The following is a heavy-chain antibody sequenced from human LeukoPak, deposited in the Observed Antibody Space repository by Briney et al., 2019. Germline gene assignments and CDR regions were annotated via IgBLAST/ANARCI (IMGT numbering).Heavy chain of an antibody. J-gene: IGHJ4*02. D-gene: IGHD4-17*01. CDR1: GFTFDEYV. V-gene: IGHV3-20*04. Sequence: RAGGSLRLSCAASGFTFDEYVMSWVRQAPGKGLEWVSGINWNGGRTGYADSVKGRFTISRDNAKNSLYLQMNSLRAEDTALYYCARDYDYGDYPGYWGQGTLVTVSS. CDR2: INWNGGRT. CDR3: ARDYDYGDYPGY.